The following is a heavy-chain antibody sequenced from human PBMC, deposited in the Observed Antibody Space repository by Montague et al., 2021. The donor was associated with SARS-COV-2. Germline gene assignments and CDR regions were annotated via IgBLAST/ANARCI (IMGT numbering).Heavy chain of an antibody. CDR2: IYYSGST. V-gene: IGHV4-39*01. Sequence: SETLSLTCTVSGSSISSSSYYWGWIRHPPGTGLEWIGRIYYSGSTYYNPSLTSRVTISVDPSKNQFSLKLSSVTAADTAVYYCARRESMVRGVIITFSSPLDYWGQGTLVTVSS. CDR1: GSSISSSSYY. J-gene: IGHJ4*02. D-gene: IGHD3-10*01. CDR3: ARRESMVRGVIITFSSPLDY.